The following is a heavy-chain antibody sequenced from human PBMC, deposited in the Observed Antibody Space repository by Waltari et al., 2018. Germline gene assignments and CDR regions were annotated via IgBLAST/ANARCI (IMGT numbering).Heavy chain of an antibody. CDR1: GYTFTDVY. D-gene: IGHD2-21*01. J-gene: IGHJ1*01. Sequence: EVQLVQSGAEVKKPGATVKISCKTSGYTFTDVYIHWVQQAPGKGLEWRGRIDPEDGETIYAEKFQDRVTITADTSTDTAYMELSSLRSEDTAVYYCVTDKGVVIAFQHWGQGTVVTVSS. CDR3: VTDKGVVIAFQH. V-gene: IGHV1-69-2*01. CDR2: IDPEDGET.